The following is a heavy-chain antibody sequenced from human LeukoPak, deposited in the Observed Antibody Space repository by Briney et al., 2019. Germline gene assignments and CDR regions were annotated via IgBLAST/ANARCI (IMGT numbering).Heavy chain of an antibody. CDR1: GFTVSTYY. J-gene: IGHJ4*02. CDR3: ASCFTDGDCEY. Sequence: GVSLRLSCAASGFTVSTYYVSWVRQAPGKGPEWVSVIYSGGNTYYADFVKARFTISRGNSKNTVYLQMNSLRAEDTVVYYCASCFTDGDCEYWGQGTLVTVSS. CDR2: IYSGGNT. D-gene: IGHD4-17*01. V-gene: IGHV3-66*01.